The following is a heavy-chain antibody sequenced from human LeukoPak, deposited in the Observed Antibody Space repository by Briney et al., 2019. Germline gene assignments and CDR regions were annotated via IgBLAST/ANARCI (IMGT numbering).Heavy chain of an antibody. CDR2: INPNSGGT. J-gene: IGHJ4*02. D-gene: IGHD2-2*01. CDR1: GYTFTTYY. V-gene: IGHV1-2*02. Sequence: ASVKVSCKASGYTFTTYYMHWVRQAPGQGLEWMGWINPNSGGTNYAQKFQGRVTMTRDTSITTAYMELSRLRSDDTAVYYCARVAVVVVPAADYWGQGTLVTVSS. CDR3: ARVAVVVVPAADY.